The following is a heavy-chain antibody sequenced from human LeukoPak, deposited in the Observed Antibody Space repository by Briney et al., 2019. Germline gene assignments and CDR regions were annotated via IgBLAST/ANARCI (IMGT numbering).Heavy chain of an antibody. Sequence: GGSLRLSCAASGFTFSSYEMNWVRQAPGKGLVWVSHISSIGTTIYYADSVKGRFTISRDNSKNTMYLQMNSLRAEDTAVYYCARRGNADGISYYYFDYWGQGTLVTVSS. CDR1: GFTFSSYE. D-gene: IGHD5-24*01. CDR2: ISSIGTTI. J-gene: IGHJ4*02. CDR3: ARRGNADGISYYYFDY. V-gene: IGHV3-48*03.